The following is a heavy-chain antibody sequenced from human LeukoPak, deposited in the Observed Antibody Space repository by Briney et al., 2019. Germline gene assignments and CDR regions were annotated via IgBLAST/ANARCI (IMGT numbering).Heavy chain of an antibody. D-gene: IGHD5-12*01. J-gene: IGHJ3*02. V-gene: IGHV4-59*01. CDR2: IYYSGSS. CDR1: GGSISTYY. CDR3: ARVYGSGYDFRVAFDI. Sequence: SETLSLTCTVSGGSISTYYWSWIRQPPGKGLEWIGYIYYSGSSNYNPSLKSRVTISVDTSKNQFSLKLSSVTAADTAVYYCARVYGSGYDFRVAFDIWGQGTMVTVSS.